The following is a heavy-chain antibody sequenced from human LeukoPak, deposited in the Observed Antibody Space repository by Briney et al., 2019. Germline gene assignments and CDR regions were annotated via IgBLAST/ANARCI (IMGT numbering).Heavy chain of an antibody. CDR3: ASWGDGGSSNPAFDY. Sequence: SETLSLTCAVYGGSFSGYYWSWIRQPPGKGLEWIGEINHSGSTNYNPSLKSRVTISVDTSKNQFSLKLSSVTAADTAVYYCASWGDGGSSNPAFDYWGQGTLVTVSS. CDR2: INHSGST. J-gene: IGHJ4*02. V-gene: IGHV4-34*01. D-gene: IGHD1-26*01. CDR1: GGSFSGYY.